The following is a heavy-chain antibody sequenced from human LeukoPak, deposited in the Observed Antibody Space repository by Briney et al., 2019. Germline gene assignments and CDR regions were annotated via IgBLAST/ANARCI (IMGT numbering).Heavy chain of an antibody. D-gene: IGHD2-15*01. CDR1: GGTFSSYA. V-gene: IGHV1-69*06. J-gene: IGHJ6*04. CDR2: IIPIFGTA. CDR3: ARDIEGSGGYCSGGSCFYGMDV. Sequence: GPSVKVSCMASGGTFSSYAISWVRQAPGQGLEWMGGIIPIFGTANYAQKFQGRVTITADKSTSTAYMELSSLRSEDTAVYYCARDIEGSGGYCSGGSCFYGMDVWGKGTTVTVSS.